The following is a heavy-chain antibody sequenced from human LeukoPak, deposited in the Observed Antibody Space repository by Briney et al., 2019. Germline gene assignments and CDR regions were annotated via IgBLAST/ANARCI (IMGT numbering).Heavy chain of an antibody. CDR2: TNHSGST. CDR3: MMVRGDIFDY. CDR1: GGSFSGYY. Sequence: SETLSLTCAVYGGSFSGYYWSWIRQPPGKGLEWIGETNHSGSTNYNPSLKSRVTISVDTSKNQFSLKLSSVTAADTAVYYCMMVRGDIFDYWGQGTLVTVSS. J-gene: IGHJ4*02. V-gene: IGHV4-34*03. D-gene: IGHD3-10*01.